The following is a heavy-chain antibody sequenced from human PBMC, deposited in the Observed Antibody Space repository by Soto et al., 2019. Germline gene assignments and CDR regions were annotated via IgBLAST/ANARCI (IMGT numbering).Heavy chain of an antibody. V-gene: IGHV5-51*01. CDR3: ARKDKSGYFNWFDP. Sequence: GESLKISCKGSGYSFSSYWIGWVRQMPGKGREWMGIIYPGDSDTRYSPSFQGQVTISADRSTSTVFLQWASLKASDTAVYFCARKDKSGYFNWFDPWGQGTLVPVSS. CDR2: IYPGDSDT. J-gene: IGHJ5*02. CDR1: GYSFSSYW. D-gene: IGHD3-22*01.